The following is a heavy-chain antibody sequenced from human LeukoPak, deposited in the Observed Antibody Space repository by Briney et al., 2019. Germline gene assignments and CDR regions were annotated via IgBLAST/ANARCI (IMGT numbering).Heavy chain of an antibody. D-gene: IGHD4-17*01. J-gene: IGHJ3*02. CDR2: ITSSSSSI. V-gene: IGHV3-48*01. Sequence: GSLRLSCAASGFTFSSYSMNWVRQAPGKGLEWLSYITSSSSSIFYADSVKGRFTISRDNSKNTLSLQMNSLRVEDTAVYYCAKDPNGDYVGAFDSWGQGTMVTVSS. CDR3: AKDPNGDYVGAFDS. CDR1: GFTFSSYS.